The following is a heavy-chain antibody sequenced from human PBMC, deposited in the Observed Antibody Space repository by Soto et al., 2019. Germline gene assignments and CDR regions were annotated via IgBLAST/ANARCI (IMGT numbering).Heavy chain of an antibody. CDR3: AKAPYSSSSGGVYFDY. D-gene: IGHD6-6*01. J-gene: IGHJ4*02. CDR2: ISWNSGSI. Sequence: EVQLVESGGGLVQPGRSLRLSCAASGFTFDDYAMHWVRQAPGKGLEWVSGISWNSGSIGYADSVKGRFTISRDNAKNSLYLQMNSLRAEDTALYYCAKAPYSSSSGGVYFDYWGQGTLVTVSS. CDR1: GFTFDDYA. V-gene: IGHV3-9*01.